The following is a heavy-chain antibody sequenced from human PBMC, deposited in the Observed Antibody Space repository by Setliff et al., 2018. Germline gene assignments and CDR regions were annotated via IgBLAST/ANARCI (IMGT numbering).Heavy chain of an antibody. CDR1: GYTFTTYG. CDR3: ARINFYVSSGYYYASDN. V-gene: IGHV1-18*04. J-gene: IGHJ4*02. D-gene: IGHD3-22*01. CDR2: IGARNVKT. Sequence: ASVKVSCKASGYTFTTYGISWVRQAPGQGLERMGWIGARNVKTNYAQKFQDRVTMTTDTPTSTGYMELRSLTSDDTGVYYCARINFYVSSGYYYASDNWGQGTLVTVSS.